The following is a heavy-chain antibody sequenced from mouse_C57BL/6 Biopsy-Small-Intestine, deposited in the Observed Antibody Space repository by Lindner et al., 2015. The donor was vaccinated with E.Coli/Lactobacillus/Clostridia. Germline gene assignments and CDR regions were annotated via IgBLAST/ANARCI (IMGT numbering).Heavy chain of an antibody. D-gene: IGHD2-1*01. V-gene: IGHV1-62-2*01. Sequence: VQLQESGAELMKPGASVKLSCKASGYTFPKYTIHWVKQRSGQGLEWIGWFYPGSDSVQYNEKFRDKATLTADKSSSTVYMELSRLTSEDSAVYFCARHEAHYGNYGYWGQGTTLTVSS. CDR1: GYTFPKYT. CDR3: ARHEAHYGNYGY. J-gene: IGHJ2*01. CDR2: FYPGSDSV.